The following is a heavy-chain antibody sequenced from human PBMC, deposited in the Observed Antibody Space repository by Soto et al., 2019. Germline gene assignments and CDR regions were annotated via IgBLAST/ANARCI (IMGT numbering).Heavy chain of an antibody. CDR2: IYYSGST. J-gene: IGHJ4*02. Sequence: QVQLQESGPGLVKPSETLSLTCTVSGGSVSSGSYYWSWIRQPPGKGLEWIGYIYYSGSTNYNPSLKSRVTISVDTSKNQFSLKLSSVTAADTAVYFCARTAGDLDYWGQGTLITVSS. V-gene: IGHV4-61*01. CDR3: ARTAGDLDY. D-gene: IGHD4-17*01. CDR1: GGSVSSGSYY.